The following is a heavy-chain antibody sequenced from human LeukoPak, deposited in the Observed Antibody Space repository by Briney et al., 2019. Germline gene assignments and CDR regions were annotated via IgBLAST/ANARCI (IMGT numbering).Heavy chain of an antibody. CDR1: GFTFDDYG. D-gene: IGHD2-15*01. V-gene: IGHV3-20*04. J-gene: IGHJ4*02. CDR3: ARVPTPSRRINYCDY. Sequence: GGSLRLSCAASGFTFDDYGMSWVRQAPGKGLGWVSGITWNGGSTAYADSVKGRFTISRDNAKNSLYLQRNSLRADDTALYYCARVPTPSRRINYCDYGGQGTRVTVSS. CDR2: ITWNGGST.